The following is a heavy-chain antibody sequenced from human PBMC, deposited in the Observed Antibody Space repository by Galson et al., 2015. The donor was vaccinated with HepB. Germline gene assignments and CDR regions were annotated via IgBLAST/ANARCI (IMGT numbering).Heavy chain of an antibody. CDR2: ISHDGSNK. CDR1: GFTFSSYA. Sequence: SLRLSCAASGFTFSSYAMSWVRQAPGKGLEWVAVISHDGSNKYYADSVKGRFTISRDNSKNTLYLQMNSLRAEDTAVYYCARRSRNLKNYYYYGMDVWGQGTTVTVSS. V-gene: IGHV3-30*04. CDR3: ARRSRNLKNYYYYGMDV. J-gene: IGHJ6*02. D-gene: IGHD1-7*01.